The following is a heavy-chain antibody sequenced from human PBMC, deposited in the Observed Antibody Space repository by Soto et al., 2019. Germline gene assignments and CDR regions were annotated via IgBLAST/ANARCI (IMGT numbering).Heavy chain of an antibody. CDR2: ISGSGDLT. CDR3: AKDRTIPMIVVPHAFGI. J-gene: IGHJ3*02. D-gene: IGHD3-22*01. CDR1: GFTSSNYA. Sequence: GGSLRLSCAASGFTSSNYAMSWVRQAPGRGLEWVSGISGSGDLTYYADSVKGRFTISRDNSENMVYLKMNSLRAEDTAVYYFAKDRTIPMIVVPHAFGIWGQGTMVTVSS. V-gene: IGHV3-23*01.